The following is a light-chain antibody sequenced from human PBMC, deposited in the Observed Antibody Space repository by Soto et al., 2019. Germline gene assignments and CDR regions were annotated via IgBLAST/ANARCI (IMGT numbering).Light chain of an antibody. CDR1: TSDVGSYNL. V-gene: IGLV2-23*02. Sequence: QSALTQPASVSGSPGQSITISCTGTTSDVGSYNLVSWYQQHPGKAPKLMIYEVSKRPSGVSNRFSGSKSGNTASLTISGLQAEDEADYSCCSYAGSSTPNWVFGGGTKLTVL. CDR3: CSYAGSSTPNWV. CDR2: EVS. J-gene: IGLJ3*02.